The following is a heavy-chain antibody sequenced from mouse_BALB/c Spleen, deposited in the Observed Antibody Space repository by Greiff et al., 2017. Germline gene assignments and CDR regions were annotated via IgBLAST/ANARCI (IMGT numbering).Heavy chain of an antibody. CDR1: GFSFSRYS. CDR2: IWGGGST. J-gene: IGHJ4*01. CDR3: DGQDGDAMDD. Sequence: VMLVESGPGLVAPSQSLSITCTVSGFSFSRYSVHWIRQPPGKGLEWLGMIWGGGSTDYNSALHSRLSISKDNSKSHDFLKMNSLRTDDTAMYYDDGQDGDAMDDWGQGTSVTVSS. V-gene: IGHV2-6-4*01.